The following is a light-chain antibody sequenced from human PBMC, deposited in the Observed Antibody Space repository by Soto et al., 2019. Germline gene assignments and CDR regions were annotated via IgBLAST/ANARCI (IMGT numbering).Light chain of an antibody. CDR3: QQYHNGPPLT. CDR1: QSVSND. Sequence: EIVMTQSPATLSVSPGERATLSCRASQSVSNDLAWYQQKPGQAPRLLIYEASTRATGVPARFSGSGSGTEFTLTISSLHSEDFAVYYCQQYHNGPPLTFGGGTKVDIK. V-gene: IGKV3-15*01. CDR2: EAS. J-gene: IGKJ4*01.